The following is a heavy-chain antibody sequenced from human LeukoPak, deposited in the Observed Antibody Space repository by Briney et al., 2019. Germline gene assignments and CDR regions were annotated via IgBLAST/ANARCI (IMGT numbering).Heavy chain of an antibody. Sequence: ASVKVSCKTSGYSFTSYNLHWVRQAPGQRVEWMGIIKTSGGNTNYEQKFHGSVNMTRDTSTSTVYMELSSLKSEDTAVYYCARVRDGYNDAYDIWGQGTMVTVSS. J-gene: IGHJ3*02. CDR2: IKTSGGNT. D-gene: IGHD5-24*01. CDR1: GYSFTSYN. V-gene: IGHV1-46*01. CDR3: ARVRDGYNDAYDI.